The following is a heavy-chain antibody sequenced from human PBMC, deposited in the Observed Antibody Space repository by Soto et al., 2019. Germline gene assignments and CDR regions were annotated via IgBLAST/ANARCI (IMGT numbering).Heavy chain of an antibody. J-gene: IGHJ4*02. Sequence: EVQLLESGGGLVQPGGSLRLSCAASGFTFSSYAMTWVRQAPGKGLEWVSGISGSGVSTYYADSVKGRFTISRDNSKNTLYLQMNRLRAEDTALYYCAKGSRADCYSDWDYWCQGTLVTVSS. D-gene: IGHD2-21*02. V-gene: IGHV3-23*01. CDR2: ISGSGVST. CDR1: GFTFSSYA. CDR3: AKGSRADCYSDWDY.